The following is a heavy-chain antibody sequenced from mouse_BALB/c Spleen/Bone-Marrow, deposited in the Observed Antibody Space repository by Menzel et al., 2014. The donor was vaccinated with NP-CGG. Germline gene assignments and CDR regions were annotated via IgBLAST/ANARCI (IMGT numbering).Heavy chain of an antibody. CDR1: GFTFSSFG. J-gene: IGHJ1*01. CDR3: ARGTTALRYFDV. Sequence: EVQLVESGGGLVQPGGSRKLSCAASGFTFSSFGMHWIRQAPEKGLEWVAYINGGSNTIYYADTVKGRFTISRDNPKNPLFLQMTSLRSEDTAMYFCARGTTALRYFDVWGAGTTVTVSS. CDR2: INGGSNTI. V-gene: IGHV5-17*02. D-gene: IGHD1-2*01.